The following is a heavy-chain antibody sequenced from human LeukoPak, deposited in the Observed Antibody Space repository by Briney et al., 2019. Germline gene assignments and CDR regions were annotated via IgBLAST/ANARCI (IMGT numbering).Heavy chain of an antibody. D-gene: IGHD6-19*01. J-gene: IGHJ4*02. Sequence: QSGGSLRLSCAASGFTFSSYEMNWVRQAPGKGLEWVSGISISGGSTDYADSVKGRFTISRDNSKNTLYLQMNSLRAEDTAVYYCAKVPAGNKVEYWGQGTLVTVSS. CDR1: GFTFSSYE. V-gene: IGHV3-23*01. CDR2: ISISGGST. CDR3: AKVPAGNKVEY.